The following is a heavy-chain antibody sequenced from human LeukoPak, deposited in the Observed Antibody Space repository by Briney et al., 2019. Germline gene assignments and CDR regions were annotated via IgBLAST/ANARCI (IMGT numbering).Heavy chain of an antibody. V-gene: IGHV1-69*13. CDR3: ARDLNAGYYYDSSGYSDY. CDR1: GGTFISYA. CDR2: IIPIFGTA. D-gene: IGHD3-22*01. J-gene: IGHJ4*02. Sequence: SVKVSCKASGGTFISYAISWVRQAPGQGLEWMGGIIPIFGTANYAQKFQGRVTITADESTSTAYMELSSLRSEDTAVYYCARDLNAGYYYDSSGYSDYWGQGTLVTVSS.